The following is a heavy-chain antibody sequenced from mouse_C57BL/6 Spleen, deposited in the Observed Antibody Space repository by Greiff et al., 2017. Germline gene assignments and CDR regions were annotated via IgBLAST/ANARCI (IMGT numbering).Heavy chain of an antibody. Sequence: VQLKQSGAELVRPGASFKLSCTASGFNIKDDYMHWVKQRPEQGLEWIGWIDPENGDTEYASKFQGKATITADTSSNTAYLQLSSLTSEDTAVYYCTTVTTVVAPYYFDYWGQGTTLTVSS. CDR2: IDPENGDT. V-gene: IGHV14-4*01. J-gene: IGHJ2*01. CDR1: GFNIKDDY. CDR3: TTVTTVVAPYYFDY. D-gene: IGHD1-1*01.